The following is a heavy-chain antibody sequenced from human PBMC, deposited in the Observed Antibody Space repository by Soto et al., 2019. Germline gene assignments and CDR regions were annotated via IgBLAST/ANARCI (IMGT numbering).Heavy chain of an antibody. CDR3: ARSVSSSELYYYYYMDV. V-gene: IGHV1-8*02. D-gene: IGHD6-6*01. J-gene: IGHJ6*03. CDR2: MNPNSGNT. Sequence: ASVKVSCKGSGYTFTSYGISWVGQATGQGLEWMGWMNPNSGNTGYAQKFQGRVTMTRNTSISTAYMELSSLRSEDTAVYYCARSVSSSELYYYYYMDVWGKGTTVTVSS. CDR1: GYTFTSYG.